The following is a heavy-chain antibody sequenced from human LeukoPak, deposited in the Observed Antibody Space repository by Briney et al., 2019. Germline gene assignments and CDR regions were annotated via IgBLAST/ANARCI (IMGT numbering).Heavy chain of an antibody. D-gene: IGHD2-2*01. CDR1: GFTFSTYG. V-gene: IGHV3-30*18. CDR2: TSYDGSDK. CDR3: AKDARNGYCTSSKCHENDAFDI. Sequence: PGGSLRLSCAASGFTFSTYGIHWVRQAPGKGLEWVAITSYDGSDKDYTDSVKGRFTISRDNSRNTLYLQMNSLRAEDTAVYYCAKDARNGYCTSSKCHENDAFDIWGQGTVVTVSS. J-gene: IGHJ3*02.